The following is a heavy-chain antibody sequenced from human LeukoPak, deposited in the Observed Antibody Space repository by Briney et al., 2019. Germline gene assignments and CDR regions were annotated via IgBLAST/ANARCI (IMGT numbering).Heavy chain of an antibody. D-gene: IGHD2-21*02. Sequence: AASVKVSXKASGGTFSSYAISWMRQAPGQGLEWIGGIIPIFGTANYAQKFQGRVTITADESTSTAYMELSSLRSDDTAVYYCASLATATRSDGYWGQGTLVTVSS. CDR3: ASLATATRSDGY. J-gene: IGHJ4*02. CDR2: IIPIFGTA. CDR1: GGTFSSYA. V-gene: IGHV1-69*13.